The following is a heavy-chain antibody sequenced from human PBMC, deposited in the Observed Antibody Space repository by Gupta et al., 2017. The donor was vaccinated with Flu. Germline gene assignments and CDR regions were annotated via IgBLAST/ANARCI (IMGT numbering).Heavy chain of an antibody. V-gene: IGHV3-48*03. CDR3: ARGHWDS. CDR2: ISSGSVV. CDR1: GFTFNTYD. J-gene: IGHJ4*02. Sequence: EVQLVESGGGLVQPGGSLRLSCAASGFTFNTYDMNWVRQAPGKGLGWVSFISSGSVVYYPDSMKGRFTISRDNAKNSLYLQMNSLRVDDTAIYYCARGHWDSWGQGTLVTVSS.